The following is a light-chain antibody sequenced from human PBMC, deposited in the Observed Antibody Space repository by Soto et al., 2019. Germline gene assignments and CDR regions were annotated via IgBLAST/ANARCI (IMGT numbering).Light chain of an antibody. CDR2: DVS. CDR1: QSVNTN. Sequence: EIVMTQSPGTLSVSPGERVTLSCRASQSVNTNLAWYQQKPGQAPRLLIYDVSTRATGIPARFSGSGSGTEFTLTISSLQSDDSAVYYCQQHSNWPLTFGGGTKVELK. V-gene: IGKV3-15*01. CDR3: QQHSNWPLT. J-gene: IGKJ4*01.